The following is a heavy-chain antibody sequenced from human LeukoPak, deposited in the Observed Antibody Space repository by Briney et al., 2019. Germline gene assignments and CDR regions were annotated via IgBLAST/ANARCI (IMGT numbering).Heavy chain of an antibody. CDR3: ARDVAYSSSSPEDDY. CDR1: GGTFISYA. CDR2: IIPIFGTA. D-gene: IGHD6-6*01. Sequence: SVKVSCKASGGTFISYAISWARQAPGQGLEWMGGIIPIFGTANYAQKFQGRVTITTDESTSTAYMELSSLRSEDTAVYYCARDVAYSSSSPEDDYWGQGTLVTVSS. J-gene: IGHJ4*02. V-gene: IGHV1-69*05.